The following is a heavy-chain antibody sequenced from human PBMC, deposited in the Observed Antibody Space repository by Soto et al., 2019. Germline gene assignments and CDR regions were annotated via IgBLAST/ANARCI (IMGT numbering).Heavy chain of an antibody. J-gene: IGHJ3*02. Sequence: GGSLRLSCAASGFTFSTYTMTWLRQPPGKGLEWVSGISGSGGTTTYADSVKGRFTISRDNAKNTPYLQMNSLRGEDTAVSYCAKAHGEQWPYAFDIWGQGTMVTVSS. V-gene: IGHV3-23*01. CDR1: GFTFSTYT. D-gene: IGHD6-19*01. CDR2: ISGSGGTT. CDR3: AKAHGEQWPYAFDI.